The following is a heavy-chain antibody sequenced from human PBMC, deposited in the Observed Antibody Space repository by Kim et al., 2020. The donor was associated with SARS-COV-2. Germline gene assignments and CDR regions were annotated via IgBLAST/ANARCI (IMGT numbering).Heavy chain of an antibody. V-gene: IGHV3-74*01. CDR3: ARRVVGYYDSSGYYHYYYYGMDV. J-gene: IGHJ6*02. CDR1: GFTFSSYW. CDR2: INSDGSST. Sequence: GGSLRLSCAASGFTFSSYWMHWVRQAPGKGLVWVSRINSDGSSTSYADSVKGRFTISRDNAKNTLYLQMNSLRAEDTAVYYCARRVVGYYDSSGYYHYYYYGMDVWGQGTTVTVSS. D-gene: IGHD3-22*01.